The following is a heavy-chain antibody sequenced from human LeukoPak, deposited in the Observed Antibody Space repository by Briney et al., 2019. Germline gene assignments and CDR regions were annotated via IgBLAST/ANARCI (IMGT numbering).Heavy chain of an antibody. CDR2: INWNGGST. J-gene: IGHJ4*02. V-gene: IGHV3-20*04. CDR1: GFTFDDYA. CDR3: ARDKRAPQYFDY. Sequence: PGGSLRLSCAASGFTFDDYAMHWVRQAPGKGLEWVSGINWNGGSTGYADSVKGRFTISRDNAKNSLYLQMNSLRAEDTALYYCARDKRAPQYFDYWGQGTLVTVSS.